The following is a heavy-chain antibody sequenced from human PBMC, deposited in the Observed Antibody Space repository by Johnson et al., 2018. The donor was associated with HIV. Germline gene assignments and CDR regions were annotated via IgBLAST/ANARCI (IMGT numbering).Heavy chain of an antibody. D-gene: IGHD5-12*01. J-gene: IGHJ3*02. Sequence: QVQLVESGGGVVQPGGSLRLSCRFSFSSYGMHWVRQAPGKGLEWVAFIRYDGSNKYYVDSVKGRFTISRDNSKNTLYLQRNSLLPEDTAVYYCAKSDSGYDAFDIWGQGTMVTVSS. CDR3: AKSDSGYDAFDI. V-gene: IGHV3-30*02. CDR1: FSFSSYG. CDR2: IRYDGSNK.